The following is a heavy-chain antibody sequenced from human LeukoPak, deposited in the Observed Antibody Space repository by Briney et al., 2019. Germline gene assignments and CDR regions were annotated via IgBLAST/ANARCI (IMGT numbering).Heavy chain of an antibody. CDR1: GYTFTSYW. D-gene: IGHD6-13*01. Sequence: GESLKISCKASGYTFTSYWIGWVRQMPGKGLEWMGIIYPGDSVTRYSSSFQDQVTISADKSISTAYLQWSRLKASDTAMYYCAGPRGREISSWYDYWGQGTLVTVSS. CDR2: IYPGDSVT. CDR3: AGPRGREISSWYDY. V-gene: IGHV5-51*01. J-gene: IGHJ4*02.